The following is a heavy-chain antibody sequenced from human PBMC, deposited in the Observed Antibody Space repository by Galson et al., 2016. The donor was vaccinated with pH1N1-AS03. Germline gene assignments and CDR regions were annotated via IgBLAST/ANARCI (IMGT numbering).Heavy chain of an antibody. V-gene: IGHV3-23*01. Sequence: SLRLSCAASGFTFSTYAMSWVRQAQGMGLEWVSSISASGGDTYYADSVKGRFTISRDNSRNTVSLQMNSLRDDDTAVYYCVRRAPWATVGTYDFDYWGQGTLVTVAS. CDR3: VRRAPWATVGTYDFDY. J-gene: IGHJ4*02. CDR2: ISASGGDT. CDR1: GFTFSTYA. D-gene: IGHD4-23*01.